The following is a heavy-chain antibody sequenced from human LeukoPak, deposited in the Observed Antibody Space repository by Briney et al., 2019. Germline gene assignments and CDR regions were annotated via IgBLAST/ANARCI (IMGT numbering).Heavy chain of an antibody. CDR2: MNPNSGNT. D-gene: IGHD3-3*01. CDR3: AFTPTSQSTYYDFWSGYYSGFSPSNWFDP. J-gene: IGHJ5*02. Sequence: GASVKVSCKASGYTFTSYDINWVRQATGQGLEWMGWMNPNSGNTGYAQKFQGRVTMTRNTSISTAYMELSSLRSEDTAVYYCAFTPTSQSTYYDFWSGYYSGFSPSNWFDPWGQGTLVTVSS. V-gene: IGHV1-8*01. CDR1: GYTFTSYD.